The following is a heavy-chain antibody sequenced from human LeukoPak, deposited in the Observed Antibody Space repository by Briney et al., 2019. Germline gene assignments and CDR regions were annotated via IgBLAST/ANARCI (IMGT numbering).Heavy chain of an antibody. CDR3: ARGGIYSGYDF. CDR2: IYYSGST. J-gene: IGHJ4*02. D-gene: IGHD5-12*01. V-gene: IGHV4-59*01. CDR1: GGSINSYY. Sequence: PSETLSLTCTVSGGSINSYYWSWIRQPPGKGLEWIAYIYYSGSTKYNPSLKSRVTISVDTSKNQFSLKLSSVTAADTAVYYCARGGIYSGYDFWGQGTLVTVSS.